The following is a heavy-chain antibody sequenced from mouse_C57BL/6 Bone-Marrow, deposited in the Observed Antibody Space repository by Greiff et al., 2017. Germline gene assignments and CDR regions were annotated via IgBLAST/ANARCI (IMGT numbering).Heavy chain of an antibody. D-gene: IGHD1-1*01. CDR1: GYTFTRYT. Sequence: QVQLQQSGAELARPGASVKMSCKASGYTFTRYTMHWGKQRPGQGLEWIGYINPSRGYTKYNQKFKDKATLTADKSSSTAYMQLSSLTSEDSAVYYCARTYSSYYFDYWGQGTTLTVSS. CDR2: INPSRGYT. J-gene: IGHJ2*01. V-gene: IGHV1-4*01. CDR3: ARTYSSYYFDY.